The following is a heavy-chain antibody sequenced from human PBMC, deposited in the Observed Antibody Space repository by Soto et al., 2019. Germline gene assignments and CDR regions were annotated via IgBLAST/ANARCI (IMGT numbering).Heavy chain of an antibody. Sequence: ESLKVSCKGSGYSFNIYWIAWVRQMPGKGLEWMGIIYPGDSETRYSPSFQGQVTISADKSINTAYLQWSSLKASDSAMYYCMRMGGYWGQGTLVTVSS. D-gene: IGHD1-26*01. V-gene: IGHV5-51*01. CDR1: GYSFNIYW. CDR3: MRMGGY. J-gene: IGHJ4*02. CDR2: IYPGDSET.